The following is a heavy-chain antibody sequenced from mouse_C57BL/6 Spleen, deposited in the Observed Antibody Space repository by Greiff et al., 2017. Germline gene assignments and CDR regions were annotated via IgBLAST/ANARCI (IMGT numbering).Heavy chain of an antibody. Sequence: EVKLVESEGGLVQPGSSMKLSCTASGFTFSDYYMAWVRQVPEKGLEWVSNINYDGSSTYYLDSLKSRFIISRDNAKNILYLQMSSVKSEDTATYYCARGGAPWFAYWGQGTLVTVSA. CDR3: ARGGAPWFAY. V-gene: IGHV5-16*01. CDR2: INYDGSST. CDR1: GFTFSDYY. J-gene: IGHJ3*01.